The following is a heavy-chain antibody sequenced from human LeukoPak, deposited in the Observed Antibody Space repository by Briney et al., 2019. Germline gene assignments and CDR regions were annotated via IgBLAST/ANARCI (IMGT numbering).Heavy chain of an antibody. Sequence: GGSLRLSCAASGFTFSSYEMNWVRQAPGKGLEWVSYISGSSATIHYADSVKGRFTISRDNAKNSLYLQMNSLRAEDTAVYYCASEYCSGGSCYLYNYMDVRGKGTTVTVS. CDR3: ASEYCSGGSCYLYNYMDV. D-gene: IGHD2-15*01. V-gene: IGHV3-48*03. J-gene: IGHJ6*03. CDR1: GFTFSSYE. CDR2: ISGSSATI.